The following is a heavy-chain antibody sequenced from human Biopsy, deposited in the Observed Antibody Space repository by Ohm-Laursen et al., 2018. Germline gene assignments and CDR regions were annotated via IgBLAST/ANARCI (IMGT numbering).Heavy chain of an antibody. CDR2: INPNGGDT. CDR3: ARASMIRGVMDVDY. J-gene: IGHJ4*02. Sequence: ASVKASCKPSGYTFIRYSINWVRQAPGQGLEWRGWINPNGGDTNYAQKFQGRVTMTTDTSVSTAYMELSRLTFDDTAVYYCARASMIRGVMDVDYWGQGTLVIVSS. D-gene: IGHD3-10*01. V-gene: IGHV1-2*02. CDR1: GYTFIRYS.